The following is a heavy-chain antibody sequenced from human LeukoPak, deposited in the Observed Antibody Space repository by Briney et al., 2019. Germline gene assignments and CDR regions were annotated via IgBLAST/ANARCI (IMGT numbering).Heavy chain of an antibody. D-gene: IGHD4-23*01. CDR3: ARAYDYGGNDYDAFDI. CDR2: IGTAGDT. J-gene: IGHJ3*02. V-gene: IGHV3-13*01. CDR1: GFTFSSYD. Sequence: GGSLRLSCAASGFTFSSYDMHWVRQATGKGLEWVSAIGTAGDTYYPGSVKGRFTISRENAKNSLYLQMNSLRAGDTAVYYCARAYDYGGNDYDAFDIWGQGTMVTVSS.